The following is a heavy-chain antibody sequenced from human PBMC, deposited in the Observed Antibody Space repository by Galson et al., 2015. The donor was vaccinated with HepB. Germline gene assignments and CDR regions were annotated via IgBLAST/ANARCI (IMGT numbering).Heavy chain of an antibody. Sequence: SLRLSCAASGFTFSSYWMNWVRQAPGKGLEWVANIKQDGSVKFYVDSVKGRFTFSRDNAKNSLYLQMNSLRAEDMALYYCARGYTTSWPNWYFDLWGRGTLVTVSS. CDR2: IKQDGSVK. CDR1: GFTFSSYW. V-gene: IGHV3-7*01. CDR3: ARGYTTSWPNWYFDL. J-gene: IGHJ2*01. D-gene: IGHD2/OR15-2a*01.